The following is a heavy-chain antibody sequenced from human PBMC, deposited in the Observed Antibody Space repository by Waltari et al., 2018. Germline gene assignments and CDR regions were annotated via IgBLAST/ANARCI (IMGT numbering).Heavy chain of an antibody. CDR2: IDPSGST. Sequence: QVQLQESGPGLVKPSQTLSLTCTVSGGSIRSGSDYWSWIRQPAGKGLECIGRIDPSGSTKYNPSLRSRVTIAKDTSENQLSLKLTTVTAADTAVYYCARGGAADGTGYDYWGQGTLVTVSS. CDR3: ARGGAADGTGYDY. D-gene: IGHD6-13*01. V-gene: IGHV4-61*02. CDR1: GGSIRSGSDY. J-gene: IGHJ4*02.